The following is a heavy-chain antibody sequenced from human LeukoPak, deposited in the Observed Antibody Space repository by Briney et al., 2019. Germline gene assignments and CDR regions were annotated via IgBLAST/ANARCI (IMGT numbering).Heavy chain of an antibody. D-gene: IGHD3-22*01. J-gene: IGHJ4*02. CDR3: VYSSGYSMSDY. CDR2: ISYDGSNK. V-gene: IGHV3-30-3*01. Sequence: GRSLRLSCAASGFTFSSYAMHWVRQAPGKGLEWVAVISYDGSNKYYADSVKGRFTISRDNSKNTLYLQMNSLRAEDMAVYYCVYSSGYSMSDYWGQGTLVTVSS. CDR1: GFTFSSYA.